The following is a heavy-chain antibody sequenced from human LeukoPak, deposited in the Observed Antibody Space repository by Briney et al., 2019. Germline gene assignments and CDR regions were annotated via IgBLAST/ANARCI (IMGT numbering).Heavy chain of an antibody. D-gene: IGHD6-19*01. CDR2: IRSSDGAI. CDR1: GFTFRLYS. Sequence: GGSLRLSCAASGFTFRLYSMNWVRQAPGRGLEWVSYIRSSDGAIAYAGSVKGRFTISRDNSKNTLYLQMNSLRAEDTAVYYCAKARAVAGQDYFDYWGQGTLVTVSS. J-gene: IGHJ4*02. V-gene: IGHV3-48*01. CDR3: AKARAVAGQDYFDY.